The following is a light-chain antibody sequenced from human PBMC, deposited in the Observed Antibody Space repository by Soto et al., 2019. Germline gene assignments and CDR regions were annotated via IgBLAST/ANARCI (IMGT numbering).Light chain of an antibody. V-gene: IGLV1-40*01. CDR3: QSYDSSLSGYVV. Sequence: QSALTQPPSVSGAPGQRVTISCTGSSSNIGAGYDVHWYQQFPGAAPKLLIYGNSNRPSGVPDRFSGPKSGTSASLAITGLQAADEADYYCQSYDSSLSGYVVFGGGTKVTVL. CDR1: SSNIGAGYD. J-gene: IGLJ2*01. CDR2: GNS.